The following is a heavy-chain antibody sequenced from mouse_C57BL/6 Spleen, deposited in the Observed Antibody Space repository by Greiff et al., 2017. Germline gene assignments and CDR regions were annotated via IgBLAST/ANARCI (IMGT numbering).Heavy chain of an antibody. CDR2: MWGGGST. CDR1: GFSLTSYG. Sequence: QVQLKQSGPGLVAPSQSLSITCTVSGFSLTSYGVDWVRQPPGKGLEWLGVMWGGGSTNYNSALLSRMSTSKAHSQSPVFYKMNSLQTDDKAVYYCAKHAHTDWHFDVWGTGTTVTVSS. D-gene: IGHD1-1*01. J-gene: IGHJ1*03. CDR3: AKHAHTDWHFDV. V-gene: IGHV2-9*01.